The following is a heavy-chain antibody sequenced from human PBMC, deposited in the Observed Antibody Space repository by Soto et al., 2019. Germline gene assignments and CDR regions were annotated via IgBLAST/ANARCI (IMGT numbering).Heavy chain of an antibody. J-gene: IGHJ4*02. CDR2: INGGGGTT. CDR3: AKDRHPDGIWTFDY. D-gene: IGHD3-9*01. CDR1: GFSFSGYT. V-gene: IGHV3-23*01. Sequence: GGSLRLSCAASGFSFSGYTMNWVRQAQGKGLEWISGINGGGGTTYYADSVKGRFTVSRDDSKNILYLQMNSPRAEDTAIYYCAKDRHPDGIWTFDYWGRGTLVTVSS.